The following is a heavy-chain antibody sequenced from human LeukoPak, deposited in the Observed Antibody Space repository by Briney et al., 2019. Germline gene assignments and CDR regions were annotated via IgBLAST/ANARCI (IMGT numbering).Heavy chain of an antibody. Sequence: GGSLRLSCAASGFTFSSYWMSWVRQAPGKGLEWVANIKQDGSEKYYVDSVKGRFTISRDNAKNSLYLQMNSLTDEDTAVYYCAREPPGNYDDSGDYYAYLDYWGQGSLVTVSS. J-gene: IGHJ4*02. CDR1: GFTFSSYW. CDR3: AREPPGNYDDSGDYYAYLDY. D-gene: IGHD3-22*01. V-gene: IGHV3-7*01. CDR2: IKQDGSEK.